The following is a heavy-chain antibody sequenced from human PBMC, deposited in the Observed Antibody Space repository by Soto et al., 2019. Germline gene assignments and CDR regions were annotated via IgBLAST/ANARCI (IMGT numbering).Heavy chain of an antibody. D-gene: IGHD6-13*01. CDR1: GGSISSGDYY. Sequence: KASETLSLTCTVSGGSISSGDYYWSWIRQPPGKGLEWIGYIYYSGSTYYNPSLKSRVTISVDTSKNQFSLKLSSVTAADTAVYYCARDIVGIAAAGQYNWFDPWGQGTLVTVSS. J-gene: IGHJ5*02. CDR2: IYYSGST. V-gene: IGHV4-30-4*01. CDR3: ARDIVGIAAAGQYNWFDP.